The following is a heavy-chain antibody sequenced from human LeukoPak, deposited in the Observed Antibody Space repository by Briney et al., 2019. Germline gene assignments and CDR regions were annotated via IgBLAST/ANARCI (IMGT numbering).Heavy chain of an antibody. J-gene: IGHJ4*02. V-gene: IGHV1-46*01. CDR1: GYTFINYY. Sequence: ASVKVSCKASGYTFINYYMHWVRQAPGQGLEWMGIINPSGGSATYAQKIQGRVTLTRDTSISTAYMDLSSLGSDDTAVFYCVRKSATRRTSEFDYWGQGTPVTVSS. CDR2: INPSGGSA. D-gene: IGHD2-15*01. CDR3: VRKSATRRTSEFDY.